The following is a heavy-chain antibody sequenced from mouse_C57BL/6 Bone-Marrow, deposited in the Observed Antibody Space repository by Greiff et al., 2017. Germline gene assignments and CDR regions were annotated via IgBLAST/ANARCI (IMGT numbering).Heavy chain of an antibody. CDR2: INPNNGTT. D-gene: IGHD2-5*01. V-gene: IGHV1-39*01. J-gene: IGHJ4*01. CDR3: ATYYSNCYYAMDY. CDR1: GYSFTDYN. Sequence: EVQLQQSGPELVKPGASVKISCKASGYSFTDYNMNWVKPSNGKSLEWIGVINPNNGTTSYNQKFKGKATLTVDQPSSTAYMQLSSLTSEDSAVYYCATYYSNCYYAMDYWGQGTSVTVSS.